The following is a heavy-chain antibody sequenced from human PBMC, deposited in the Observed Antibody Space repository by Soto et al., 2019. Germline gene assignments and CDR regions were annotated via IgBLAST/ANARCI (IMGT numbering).Heavy chain of an antibody. CDR2: MNPNSGNT. CDR1: GYTFTSYD. V-gene: IGHV1-8*01. J-gene: IGHJ5*02. Sequence: ASVKVSCKASGYTFTSYDISWVRQATGQGLEWMGWMNPNSGNTGYAQKFQGRVTMTRNTSISTAYMELSSLRSEDTAVYYCARGRIAAVGFDPWGQGTLVTVSS. CDR3: ARGRIAAVGFDP. D-gene: IGHD6-13*01.